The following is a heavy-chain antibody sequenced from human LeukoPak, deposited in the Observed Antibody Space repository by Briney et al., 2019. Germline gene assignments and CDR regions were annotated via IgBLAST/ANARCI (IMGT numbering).Heavy chain of an antibody. CDR1: GYSFTSYW. J-gene: IGHJ5*02. D-gene: IGHD3-10*01. Sequence: GESLKISCKGSGYSFTSYWIGWVRQMPGKGLEWMGIIYPGDSDTRYSPAFQGQGTISADKSISTPYLQWSSLKASDTAMYYCARRYYGSGSYYNWFDPWGQGTLVTVSS. V-gene: IGHV5-51*01. CDR3: ARRYYGSGSYYNWFDP. CDR2: IYPGDSDT.